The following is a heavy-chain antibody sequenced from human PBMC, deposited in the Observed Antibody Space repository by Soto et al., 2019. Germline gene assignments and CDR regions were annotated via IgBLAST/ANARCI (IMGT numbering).Heavy chain of an antibody. CDR2: ISFDGSTE. CDR1: GFTFISYA. V-gene: IGHV3-30-3*01. D-gene: IGHD3-10*01. J-gene: IGHJ6*02. CDR3: ARSRHGSGSYTHFYYGLDV. Sequence: QVQLVESGGGVVQTGRSLRLSCAASGFTFISYAMHWVRQAPGKGLEWVAVISFDGSTEYYADSVKGRFTSSRDNSKNTVYLQMNSLRSEDTAVYYCARSRHGSGSYTHFYYGLDVWGQGTTVTVSS.